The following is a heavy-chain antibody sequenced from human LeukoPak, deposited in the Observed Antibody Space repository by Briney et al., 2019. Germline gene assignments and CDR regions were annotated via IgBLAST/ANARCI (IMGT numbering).Heavy chain of an antibody. D-gene: IGHD3-22*01. J-gene: IGHJ4*02. CDR1: GGTFSSYA. CDR3: ARDLRYYYDSSGYYDY. CDR2: IIPVFGTA. V-gene: IGHV1-69*13. Sequence: ASVTVSCKASGGTFSSYAISWVRQAPGQGLEWMGGIIPVFGTANYTQKFQGRVTITADESTSTAYMELSSLRSEDTAVYYCARDLRYYYDSSGYYDYWGQGTLVTVSS.